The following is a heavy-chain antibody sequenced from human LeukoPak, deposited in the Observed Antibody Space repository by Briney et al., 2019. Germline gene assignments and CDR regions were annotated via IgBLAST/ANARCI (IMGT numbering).Heavy chain of an antibody. CDR3: ARDTAPATYYDYVWGSYRPILDY. CDR1: GFSISNYD. V-gene: IGHV3-23*01. D-gene: IGHD3-16*02. J-gene: IGHJ4*02. Sequence: GGSLRLSCVASGFSISNYDINWVRRAPGKGLEWVSAVSHGGARTYYADSVKGRFTISSDGSRNTLFLQMNSLRAEDTAVYYCARDTAPATYYDYVWGSYRPILDYWGQGTLVTVSS. CDR2: VSHGGART.